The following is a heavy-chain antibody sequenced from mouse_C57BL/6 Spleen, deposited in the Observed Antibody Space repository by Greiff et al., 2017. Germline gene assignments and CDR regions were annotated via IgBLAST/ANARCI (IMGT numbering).Heavy chain of an antibody. V-gene: IGHV5-6*01. D-gene: IGHD1-1*01. CDR2: ISSGGSYT. Sequence: EVMLVESGGDLVKPGGSLKLSCAASGFTFSSYGMSWVRQTPDKRLEWVATISSGGSYTYYPDSVKGRFTISRDNAKNTRYLQMSSLKSEDTAMYYCARPYYYGSGGSYYFDYWGQGTTLTVSS. CDR3: ARPYYYGSGGSYYFDY. J-gene: IGHJ2*01. CDR1: GFTFSSYG.